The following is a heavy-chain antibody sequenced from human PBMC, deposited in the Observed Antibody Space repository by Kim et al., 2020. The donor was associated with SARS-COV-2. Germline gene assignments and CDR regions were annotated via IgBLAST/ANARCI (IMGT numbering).Heavy chain of an antibody. V-gene: IGHV3-23*01. CDR3: ANSFNYYDSSGNFDY. Sequence: DAVKGRFTISRDNSKNTLYLKMNSLRAEDTAVYYCANSFNYYDSSGNFDYWGQGTLVTVSS. J-gene: IGHJ4*02. D-gene: IGHD3-22*01.